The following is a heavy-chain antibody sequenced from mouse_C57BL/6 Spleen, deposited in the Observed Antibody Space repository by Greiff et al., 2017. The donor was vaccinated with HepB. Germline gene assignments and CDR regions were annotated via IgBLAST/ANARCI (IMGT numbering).Heavy chain of an antibody. CDR1: GFTFSSYT. Sequence: DVKLVESGGGLVKPGGSLKLSCAASGFTFSSYTMSWVRQTPEKRLEWVATISGGGGNTYYPDSVKGRFTISRDNAKNTLYLQMSSLRSEDTALYYCARSYYSNYGAMDYWGQGTSVTVSS. V-gene: IGHV5-9*01. J-gene: IGHJ4*01. D-gene: IGHD2-5*01. CDR2: ISGGGGNT. CDR3: ARSYYSNYGAMDY.